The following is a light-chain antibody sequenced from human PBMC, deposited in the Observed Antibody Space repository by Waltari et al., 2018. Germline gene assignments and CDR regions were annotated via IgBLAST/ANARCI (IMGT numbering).Light chain of an antibody. Sequence: EIVLTQSPATLSLSPGERATLSCRASQSVSSYLAWYQKKPGQAPRLLIYDASNRATGIPARFSGSGSGTDVTLTISSLEPEDFALYYCQQRNNWSTTFGQGTRLEIK. CDR1: QSVSSY. J-gene: IGKJ5*01. CDR2: DAS. V-gene: IGKV3-11*01. CDR3: QQRNNWSTT.